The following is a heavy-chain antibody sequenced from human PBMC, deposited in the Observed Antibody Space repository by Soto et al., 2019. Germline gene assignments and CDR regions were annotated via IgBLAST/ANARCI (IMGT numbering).Heavy chain of an antibody. CDR3: ARPVFGDYWYFDL. D-gene: IGHD4-17*01. CDR1: GGTFSSHN. J-gene: IGHJ2*01. Sequence: QDQLVQSGAEVKKPGSSVKVSCKASGGTFSSHNFRWVRQAPGQGLGWMGRVIHALGTATNAQKFQGRVPITADESATTVYMELNSLRSEDTAVYYCARPVFGDYWYFDLWGRGTLVTVSS. CDR2: VIHALGTA. V-gene: IGHV1-69*08.